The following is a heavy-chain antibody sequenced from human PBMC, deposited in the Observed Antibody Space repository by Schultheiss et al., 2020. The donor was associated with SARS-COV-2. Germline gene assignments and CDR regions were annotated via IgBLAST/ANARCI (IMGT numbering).Heavy chain of an antibody. V-gene: IGHV4-59*12. CDR3: ARVSRTNWFDP. CDR1: GGSISSYY. J-gene: IGHJ5*02. Sequence: SQTLSLTCTVSGGSISSYYWSWIRQPPGKGLEWIGSIYYSGSTYYNPSLKSRVTISVDTSKNQFSLKLSSVTAADTAVYYCARVSRTNWFDPWGQGTLVTVSS. CDR2: IYYSGST.